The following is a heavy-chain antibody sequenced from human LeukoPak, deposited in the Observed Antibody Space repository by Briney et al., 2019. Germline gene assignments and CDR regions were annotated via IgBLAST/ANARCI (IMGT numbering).Heavy chain of an antibody. D-gene: IGHD3-10*01. Sequence: PSQTLSLTCTVSGGSISSGGYYWSWIRQHPGKGLEWIGYIYYSGSTYYNPSLKSRVTMSVDTSKNQFSLKLSSVTAADTAVYYCAREVLYGSGSYPIPHYFDYWGQGTLVTVSS. V-gene: IGHV4-31*03. J-gene: IGHJ4*02. CDR2: IYYSGST. CDR3: AREVLYGSGSYPIPHYFDY. CDR1: GGSISSGGYY.